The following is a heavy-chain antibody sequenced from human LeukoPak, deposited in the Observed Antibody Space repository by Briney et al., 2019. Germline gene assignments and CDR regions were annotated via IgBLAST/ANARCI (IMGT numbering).Heavy chain of an antibody. J-gene: IGHJ4*02. CDR3: ATAPRVTTHFMFDY. CDR2: ISGSGGST. Sequence: GGSLRLSCAASGFTFSSYAMSWARQAPGKGLEWVSAISGSGGSTYYADSVKGRFTISRDNSKNTLYLQMNSLRAEDTAVYYCATAPRVTTHFMFDYWGQGTLVTVSS. D-gene: IGHD4-11*01. V-gene: IGHV3-23*01. CDR1: GFTFSSYA.